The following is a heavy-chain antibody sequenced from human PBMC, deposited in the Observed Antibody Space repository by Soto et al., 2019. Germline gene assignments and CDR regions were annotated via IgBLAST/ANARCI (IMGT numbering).Heavy chain of an antibody. D-gene: IGHD2-21*02. J-gene: IGHJ4*02. CDR1: GFTFSSYS. CDR2: ISSSSSYI. V-gene: IGHV3-21*01. Sequence: EVQLVESGGGLVKPGGSLRLSCAASGFTFSSYSMNWVRQAPGKGLEWVSSISSSSSYIYYADSVKGRFTISRDNAKNSLYLQMNSLRAEDTAVYYCARGVAYCGGDCYWAYYFDYWGQGTLVTVSS. CDR3: ARGVAYCGGDCYWAYYFDY.